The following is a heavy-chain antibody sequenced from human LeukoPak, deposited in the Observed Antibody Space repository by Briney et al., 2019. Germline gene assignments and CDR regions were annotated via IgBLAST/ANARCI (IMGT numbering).Heavy chain of an antibody. CDR1: GFTFSDYI. CDR2: IWYDGGNK. J-gene: IGHJ4*02. V-gene: IGHV3-33*08. CDR3: ARDGYPQYYFDY. Sequence: GGSLRLSCAASGFTFSDYILHWVRQAPGKGLEWVAVIWYDGGNKYYADSVKGRFTISRDNSKNTLYLQMNSLRAEDTAVYYCARDGYPQYYFDYWGQGTLVTVSS. D-gene: IGHD5-18*01.